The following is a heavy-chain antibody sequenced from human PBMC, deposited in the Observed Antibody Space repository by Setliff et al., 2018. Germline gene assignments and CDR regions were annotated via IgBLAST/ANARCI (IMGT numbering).Heavy chain of an antibody. CDR1: GGTFSSYA. D-gene: IGHD3-3*01. Sequence: SVKVSCKASGGTFSSYAISWVRQAPGQGLEWMGGIIPIFGTANYAQKFQGRVTITADESTSTAYMELSSLRSEDTAVYYCARGPYYNFWSGSPYYFDSWGQGTLVTVSS. CDR2: IIPIFGTA. J-gene: IGHJ4*02. CDR3: ARGPYYNFWSGSPYYFDS. V-gene: IGHV1-69*13.